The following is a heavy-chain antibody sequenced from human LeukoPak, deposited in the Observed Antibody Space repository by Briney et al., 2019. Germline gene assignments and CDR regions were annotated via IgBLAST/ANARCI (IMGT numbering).Heavy chain of an antibody. D-gene: IGHD3-3*01. J-gene: IGHJ5*02. CDR1: GGSISSYY. CDR3: ARVSYDFWSGNWFDP. Sequence: KPLETLSLTCTVSGGSISSYYWSWIRQPPGKGLEWIGYIYYSGSTNYNPSLKSRVTISVDTSKNQFSLKLSSVTAADTAVYYCARVSYDFWSGNWFDPWGQGTLVTVSS. CDR2: IYYSGST. V-gene: IGHV4-59*01.